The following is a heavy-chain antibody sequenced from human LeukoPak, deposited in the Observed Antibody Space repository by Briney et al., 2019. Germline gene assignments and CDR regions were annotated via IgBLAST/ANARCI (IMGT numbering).Heavy chain of an antibody. CDR1: GFTVSSNY. J-gene: IGHJ4*02. CDR2: IYSGGST. Sequence: GGSLRLSCAASGFTVSSNYMSWVRQAPGKGLEWVSFIYSGGSTYYADSVKGRFTISRDNSKNTLYLQMNSLRAEDTAVYYCARVGVGSGWYYFDYWGQGTLVTVSS. D-gene: IGHD6-19*01. V-gene: IGHV3-53*01. CDR3: ARVGVGSGWYYFDY.